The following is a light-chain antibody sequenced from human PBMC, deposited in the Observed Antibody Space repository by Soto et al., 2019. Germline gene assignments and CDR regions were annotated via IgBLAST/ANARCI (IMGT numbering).Light chain of an antibody. CDR2: HAS. V-gene: IGKV1-6*01. Sequence: AIQMTQSPSSLSASVGDRVTITCRASQGIGSDLGWYQQKPGKAPRLLIYHASILQSGVPSRLSGSGSGTDFTLTISSLRPEDFATYYCLQDYDYPRTFGQGTKVDIK. CDR3: LQDYDYPRT. J-gene: IGKJ1*01. CDR1: QGIGSD.